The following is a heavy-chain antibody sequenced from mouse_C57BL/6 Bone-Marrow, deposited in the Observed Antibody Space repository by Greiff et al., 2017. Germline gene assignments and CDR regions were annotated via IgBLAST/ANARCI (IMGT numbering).Heavy chain of an antibody. D-gene: IGHD2-1*01. CDR2: IYPRSGNT. CDR3: AREGNVYYCDY. J-gene: IGHJ2*01. V-gene: IGHV1-81*01. Sequence: QVQLQQSGAELARPGASVKLSCKASGYTFTSYGISWVKQRPGQGLEWIGEIYPRSGNTYYNEKFKGKATLTADKSSSTAYMELRGQTSEDSAVYFCAREGNVYYCDYWGQGTTLTVSS. CDR1: GYTFTSYG.